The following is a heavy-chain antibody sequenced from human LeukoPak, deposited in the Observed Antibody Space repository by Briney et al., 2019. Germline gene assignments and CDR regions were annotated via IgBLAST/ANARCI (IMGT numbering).Heavy chain of an antibody. D-gene: IGHD4-11*01. V-gene: IGHV3-23*01. J-gene: IGHJ6*03. CDR1: GFTFSSYA. CDR2: ISGSGGST. CDR3: AKMGSNRRNYYYYYMDV. Sequence: GGSLRLSCAASGFTFSSYAMSWVRQAPGKGLEWVSAISGSGGSTYYADSVKGRFTISRDNSKNTLYLQMNSLRAEDTAVYYCAKMGSNRRNYYYYYMDVWGKGTTVTVSS.